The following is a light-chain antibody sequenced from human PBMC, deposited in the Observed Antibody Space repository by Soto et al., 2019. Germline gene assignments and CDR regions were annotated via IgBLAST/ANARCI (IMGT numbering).Light chain of an antibody. Sequence: EIVLTQSPGTLSVSPGERATLSCRASQSVSSSYLAWYQQKPGQAPRLLIYGASSRATGIQDRFSGSGSGTDFTLTIRRLEPEDFAVYYCQQYGSSGTCGQGTKVDIK. CDR3: QQYGSSGT. CDR1: QSVSSSY. CDR2: GAS. V-gene: IGKV3-20*01. J-gene: IGKJ1*01.